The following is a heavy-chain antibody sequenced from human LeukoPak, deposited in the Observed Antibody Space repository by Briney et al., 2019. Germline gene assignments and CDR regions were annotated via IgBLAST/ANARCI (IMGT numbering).Heavy chain of an antibody. Sequence: GGSLRLSCAASGFSVGTNFVSWVRQAPGRGLEWVSIIFAGGSTYYADSVKGRFTTSRDNSRNTAYLQMNSLRAEDTAVYYCARGDFDYWGQGTLVTVSS. J-gene: IGHJ4*02. CDR2: IFAGGST. CDR3: ARGDFDY. CDR1: GFSVGTNF. V-gene: IGHV3-66*01.